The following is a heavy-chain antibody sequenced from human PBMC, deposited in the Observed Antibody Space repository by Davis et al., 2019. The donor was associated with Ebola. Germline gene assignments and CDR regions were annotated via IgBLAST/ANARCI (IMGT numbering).Heavy chain of an antibody. CDR3: ASQDYGDYVGYFDY. Sequence: PSETLSLTCAVYGGSFSGYYWSWIRQPPGKGLEWIGYIYYSGSTYYNPSLKSRGTISVDTSKNQFSLKLSSVTAADTAVYYCASQDYGDYVGYFDYWGQGTLVTVSS. V-gene: IGHV4-59*08. CDR1: GGSFSGYY. J-gene: IGHJ4*02. CDR2: IYYSGST. D-gene: IGHD4-17*01.